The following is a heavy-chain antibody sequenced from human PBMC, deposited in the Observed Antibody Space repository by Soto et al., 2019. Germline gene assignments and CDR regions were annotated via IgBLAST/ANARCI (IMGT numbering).Heavy chain of an antibody. CDR2: IYSGVNT. CDR1: GFTVSSDY. J-gene: IGHJ4*02. CDR3: ARGRLFISD. D-gene: IGHD1-26*01. V-gene: IGHV3-66*01. Sequence: EVQLVESGGGLVQPGGSLRLSCAASGFTVSSDYMTWVRQAPGKGLEWVSIIYSGVNTSYADSVKGRFTISRANAKNTLYLQMNSLRAEDTAVYFCARGRLFISDWGQGALVTVSS.